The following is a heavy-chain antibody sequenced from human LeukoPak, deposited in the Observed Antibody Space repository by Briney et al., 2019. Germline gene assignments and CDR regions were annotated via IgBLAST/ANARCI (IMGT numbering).Heavy chain of an antibody. D-gene: IGHD6-13*01. CDR3: AKDHHATIAAAGTFDYYYYYMDV. V-gene: IGHV3-53*01. Sequence: GGSLRLSCAASGFTLSSHDVHWVRQVPGKGLEWISAINVAGNTYYSDSVKGRFTISRDNSKNTLYLQMNSLRAEDTAVYYCAKDHHATIAAAGTFDYYYYYMDVWGKGTTVTVSS. CDR2: INVAGNT. CDR1: GFTLSSHD. J-gene: IGHJ6*03.